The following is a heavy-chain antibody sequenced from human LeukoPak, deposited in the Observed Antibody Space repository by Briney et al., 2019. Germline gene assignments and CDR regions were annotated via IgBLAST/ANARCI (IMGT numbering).Heavy chain of an antibody. V-gene: IGHV3-21*01. CDR3: AREYSSSSGFDY. J-gene: IGHJ4*02. Sequence: GGTLRLSCAASGFTFSSYSMNWVRQAPGKGLEWVSSISSSSSYIYYADSVKGRFTISRDNAKNSLYLQMNSLRAEDTAVYYCAREYSSSSGFDYWGQGTLVTVSS. CDR2: ISSSSSYI. D-gene: IGHD6-6*01. CDR1: GFTFSSYS.